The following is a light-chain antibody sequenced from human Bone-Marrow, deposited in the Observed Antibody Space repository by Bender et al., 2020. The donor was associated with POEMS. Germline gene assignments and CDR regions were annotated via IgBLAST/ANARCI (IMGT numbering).Light chain of an antibody. CDR2: RDT. CDR3: QSTDSSGTRWV. CDR1: VLAKQY. J-gene: IGLJ3*02. V-gene: IGLV3-25*03. Sequence: SYELTQPPSVSVSPGQTARITCGGDVLAKQYAYWYQQKPGQAPVLVIYRDTERPSGIPERFSGSSSGSTVTLTISGVQAEDEADYYCQSTDSSGTRWVFGGGTNLAVL.